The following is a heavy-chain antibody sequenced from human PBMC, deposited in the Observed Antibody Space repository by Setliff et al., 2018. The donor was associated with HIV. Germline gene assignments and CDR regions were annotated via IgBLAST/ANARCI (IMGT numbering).Heavy chain of an antibody. CDR2: IYLSGST. Sequence: PSETLSLTCAVSGYSISGSYYWAWIRQPPGKGLEWIANIYLSGSTNYNPSLKGRVTISVDTSKNQFSLKLSSVTAADTAVYYCARDHGVATVVMDYYSGMDVWGQGTTVTVSS. V-gene: IGHV4-38-2*02. D-gene: IGHD5-12*01. CDR3: ARDHGVATVVMDYYSGMDV. J-gene: IGHJ6*02. CDR1: GYSISGSYY.